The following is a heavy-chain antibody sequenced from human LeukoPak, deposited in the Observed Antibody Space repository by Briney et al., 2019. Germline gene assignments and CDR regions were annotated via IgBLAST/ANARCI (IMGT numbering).Heavy chain of an antibody. CDR3: ARGYCSGGSCHRRDWFDP. V-gene: IGHV1-2*02. J-gene: IGHJ5*02. CDR2: INPNSGGT. Sequence: ASVKVSCKASGYTFTGYYMHWVRQAPGQGLEWMGWINPNSGGTNYAQKFQGRVTMTRDTPISTAYVELSRPRSDDTAVYYCARGYCSGGSCHRRDWFDPWGQGTLVTVSS. CDR1: GYTFTGYY. D-gene: IGHD2-15*01.